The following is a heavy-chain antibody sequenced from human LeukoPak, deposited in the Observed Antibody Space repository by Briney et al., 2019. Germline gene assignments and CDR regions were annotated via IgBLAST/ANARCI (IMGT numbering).Heavy chain of an antibody. Sequence: GGSLRLSCTASGFTFGDYAMSWFRQAPGKGLEWVGFIRSKAYGGTTEYAASVKGRFTISRDDSKSIAYLQMNSLKTEDTAVYYCTRGDKLGYCSGGSCYSGFDPWGQGTLVTVSS. CDR1: GFTFGDYA. V-gene: IGHV3-49*03. CDR2: IRSKAYGGTT. CDR3: TRGDKLGYCSGGSCYSGFDP. J-gene: IGHJ5*02. D-gene: IGHD2-15*01.